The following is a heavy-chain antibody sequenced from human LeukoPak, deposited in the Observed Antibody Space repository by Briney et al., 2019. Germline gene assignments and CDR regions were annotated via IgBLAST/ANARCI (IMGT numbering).Heavy chain of an antibody. D-gene: IGHD3-3*01. V-gene: IGHV3-23*01. J-gene: IGHJ5*02. Sequence: GGSLRLSCAASGFTFSSYAMSWVRQAPGKGLEWVSAISGSGGSTYYADSVKGRFTISRDNSKNTLYLQMNSLRAEDTAVYYCANYPFADFWSGYSNWFDPWGQGTLVTVSS. CDR2: ISGSGGST. CDR1: GFTFSSYA. CDR3: ANYPFADFWSGYSNWFDP.